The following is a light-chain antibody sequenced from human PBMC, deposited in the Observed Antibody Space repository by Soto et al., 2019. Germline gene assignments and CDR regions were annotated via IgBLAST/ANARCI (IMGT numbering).Light chain of an antibody. CDR3: QQYKRWPPLT. J-gene: IGKJ4*01. CDR1: QSVSTS. Sequence: EIVLTQSPATLSLSPGESATLSCRASQSVSTSLAWYQHKPGQAPRLLIYGASTRATGIPARFSGSGSGAEFTLTISSLQSEDFAVYYCQQYKRWPPLTFGGGTKVDIK. CDR2: GAS. V-gene: IGKV3-15*01.